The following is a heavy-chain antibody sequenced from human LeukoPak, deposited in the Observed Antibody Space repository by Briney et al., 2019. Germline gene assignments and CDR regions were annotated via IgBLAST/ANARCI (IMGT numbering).Heavy chain of an antibody. Sequence: ASVKVSCKASGYTFTSYYMHWVRQAPGQGLEWMGIINPSGGSTSYAQKFQGRVTMTRDMSTSTVYMELSSLRSEDTAVYYCASSYYYDSSGYHNWWDPGARVTVSTVS. CDR2: INPSGGST. J-gene: IGHJ5*02. D-gene: IGHD3-22*01. CDR1: GYTFTSYY. V-gene: IGHV1-46*01. CDR3: ASSYYYDSSGYHNWWDP.